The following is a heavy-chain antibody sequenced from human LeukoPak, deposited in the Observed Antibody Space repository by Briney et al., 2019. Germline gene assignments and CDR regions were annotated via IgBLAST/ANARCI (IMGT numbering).Heavy chain of an antibody. V-gene: IGHV3-7*03. J-gene: IGHJ4*02. D-gene: IGHD3-3*01. Sequence: GGSLRLSCAASGFTFSSYRMSWVRQAPGKGLEWVANIKQDGSEKYYVDSVKGRFTISRDNAKNSLYLQMYSLRAEDTAVYYCARTYYDFWSGSRNIYYFDYWGQGTLVTVSS. CDR2: IKQDGSEK. CDR3: ARTYYDFWSGSRNIYYFDY. CDR1: GFTFSSYR.